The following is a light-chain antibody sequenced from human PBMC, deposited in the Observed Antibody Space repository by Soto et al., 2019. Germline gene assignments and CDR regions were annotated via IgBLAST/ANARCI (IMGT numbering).Light chain of an antibody. J-gene: IGKJ4*01. CDR3: QQTSAFPRT. CDR1: RDISNT. Sequence: DIQMTQSPSSVSASVGDRLTITCRASRDISNTLAWYQQTPGKAPKLLLRGASSLHRGVPSRFSGGGAGTEFTLTISSLQPEDFATYYCQQTSAFPRTFGRGTKVEIK. CDR2: GAS. V-gene: IGKV1-12*01.